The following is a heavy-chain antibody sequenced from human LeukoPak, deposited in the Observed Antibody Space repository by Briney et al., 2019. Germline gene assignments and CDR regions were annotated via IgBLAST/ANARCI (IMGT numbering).Heavy chain of an antibody. V-gene: IGHV3-11*04. J-gene: IGHJ6*03. CDR1: GFTFSDYY. CDR2: ISSSGSTI. Sequence: PGGSLRLSCAASGFTFSDYYMSWIRQAPEKGLEWVSYISSSGSTIYYADSVKGRFTISRDNAKNLLYLQMNSLRAEDTALYYCAKGGGDDYFYYYMDVWGKGTTVTVSS. CDR3: AKGGGDDYFYYYMDV. D-gene: IGHD3-10*01.